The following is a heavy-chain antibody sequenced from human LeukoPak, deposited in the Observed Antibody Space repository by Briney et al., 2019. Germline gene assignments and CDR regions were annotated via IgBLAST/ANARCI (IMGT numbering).Heavy chain of an antibody. V-gene: IGHV4-61*02. CDR1: GGSISSGSYY. D-gene: IGHD3-22*01. CDR2: THTSGSI. CDR3: VCQYYYDSSGYWPFDY. J-gene: IGHJ4*02. Sequence: SETLSLTCSVSGGSISSGSYYWSWTRQPAGKGLEWIGRTHTSGSIKYNPSLKSRVTISVDTSKNQFSLHLSSVTAADTAVYYCVCQYYYDSSGYWPFDYWGQGTLVTVSS.